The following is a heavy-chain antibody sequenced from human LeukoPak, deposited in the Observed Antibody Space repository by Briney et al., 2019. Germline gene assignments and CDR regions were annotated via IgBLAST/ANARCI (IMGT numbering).Heavy chain of an antibody. D-gene: IGHD2-2*01. Sequence: ASVKASCKASGCTFTGYYMHWVRQAPGQGLEWMGWINPNSGGTNYAQKFQGRVTMTRDTSISTAYMELSRLRSDDTAVYYCAGLIYVVVPAAAIHYFDYWGQGTLVTVSS. J-gene: IGHJ4*02. V-gene: IGHV1-2*02. CDR3: AGLIYVVVPAAAIHYFDY. CDR1: GCTFTGYY. CDR2: INPNSGGT.